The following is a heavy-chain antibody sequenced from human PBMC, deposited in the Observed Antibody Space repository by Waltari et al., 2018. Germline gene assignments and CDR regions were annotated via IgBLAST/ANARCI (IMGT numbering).Heavy chain of an antibody. CDR1: GGTFSSYA. CDR3: ARDLGYCSGGSCYFEYFQH. J-gene: IGHJ1*01. V-gene: IGHV1-69*05. Sequence: QVQLVQSGAEVKKPGSSVKVSCKASGGTFSSYAISWVRQAPGQGLEWMGGFIPSFGPANYEQKFQGRVTITTDESTSTAYMELSSLRSEDTAVYYCARDLGYCSGGSCYFEYFQHWGQGTLVTVSS. D-gene: IGHD2-15*01. CDR2: FIPSFGPA.